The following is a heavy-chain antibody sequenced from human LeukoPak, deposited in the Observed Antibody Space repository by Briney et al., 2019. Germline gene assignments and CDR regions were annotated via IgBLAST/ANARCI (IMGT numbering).Heavy chain of an antibody. V-gene: IGHV1-18*01. J-gene: IGHJ3*01. D-gene: IGHD3-3*01. CDR1: GYTFTNFG. CDR2: ISTSNSDT. CDR3: ARDTVRFAPSHPERAAFDV. Sequence: ASVRVSCKASGYTFTNFGVSWVRQAPGQGLEYMGWISTSNSDTNYAQKIQGRLTMTTDTSTTTAYMELRDLRSDDSGVYYCARDTVRFAPSHPERAAFDVWGQGTMVTVSS.